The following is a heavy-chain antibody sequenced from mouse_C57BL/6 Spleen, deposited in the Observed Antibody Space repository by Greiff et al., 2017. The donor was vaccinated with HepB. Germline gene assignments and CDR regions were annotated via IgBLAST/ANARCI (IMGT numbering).Heavy chain of an antibody. CDR3: TRAFYGSSPWFAY. J-gene: IGHJ3*01. CDR1: GFNIKDYY. Sequence: VQLQQSGAELVRPGASVKLSCTASGFNIKDYYMHWVKQRPEQGLEWIGRIDPEDGDTEYAPKFQGKATMTADTSSNTAYLQLSSLTSEATAVYYCTRAFYGSSPWFAYWGQGTLVTVSA. D-gene: IGHD1-1*01. CDR2: IDPEDGDT. V-gene: IGHV14-1*01.